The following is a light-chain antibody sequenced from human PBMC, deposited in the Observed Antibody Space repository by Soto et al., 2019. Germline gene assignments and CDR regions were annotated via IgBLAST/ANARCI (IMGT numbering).Light chain of an antibody. CDR3: FSYAGSSTYV. V-gene: IGLV2-23*01. CDR1: SSDVGSYNL. J-gene: IGLJ1*01. Sequence: QPVLTQPASVSGSPGQSITISCTGTSSDVGSYNLVSWYQQHPGKAPKFMIYEGSKRPSGVSNRFSGSKSGNTASLTISGLQAEDEADYYCFSYAGSSTYVFGTGTKLTVL. CDR2: EGS.